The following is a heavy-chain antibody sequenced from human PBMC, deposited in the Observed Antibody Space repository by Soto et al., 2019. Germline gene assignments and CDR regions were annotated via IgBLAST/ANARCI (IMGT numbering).Heavy chain of an antibody. CDR2: VNPDSGNR. CDR1: GYTFTNHY. D-gene: IGHD6-19*01. J-gene: IGHJ4*02. Sequence: QVQVVQSGAEVKKPGASVKVSCKTSGYTFTNHYIHWVRQAPGQGLEWMGWVNPDSGNRKYAQKFQGWVTMTSDTSLNTAYMELSSLKSDDTAVYYCARDSNSGWSLDHWGQGTLVTVSS. V-gene: IGHV1-2*04. CDR3: ARDSNSGWSLDH.